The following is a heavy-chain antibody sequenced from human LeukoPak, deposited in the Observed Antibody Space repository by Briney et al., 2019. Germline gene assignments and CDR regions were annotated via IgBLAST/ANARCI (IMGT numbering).Heavy chain of an antibody. Sequence: SETLSLTCTVSGGSINSRNNYWGWIRHPPGKGLEWIAIISDTGTTYYSPSLKSRLTISVDTSKNQFSLTLSSVTAADTAVYYCARRNYPYYFDYWGQGTLVTVSS. CDR2: ISDTGTT. J-gene: IGHJ4*02. V-gene: IGHV4-39*01. CDR3: ARRNYPYYFDY. D-gene: IGHD1-7*01. CDR1: GGSINSRNNY.